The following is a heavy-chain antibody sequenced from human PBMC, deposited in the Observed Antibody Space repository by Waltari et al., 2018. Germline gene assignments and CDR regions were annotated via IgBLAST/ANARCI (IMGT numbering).Heavy chain of an antibody. J-gene: IGHJ3*02. CDR3: ARDLGILQGGAFDI. D-gene: IGHD1-26*01. Sequence: QLQLQESGPGLVKPSETLSLTCTVSGGSISSSSYYWGWIRQPPGKGLEWIGMIVYSGCTYYTPSLKSRVTISVDTSKNQFSLKLSSVTAADTAVYYCARDLGILQGGAFDIWGQGTMVTVSS. CDR2: IVYSGCT. V-gene: IGHV4-39*07. CDR1: GGSISSSSYY.